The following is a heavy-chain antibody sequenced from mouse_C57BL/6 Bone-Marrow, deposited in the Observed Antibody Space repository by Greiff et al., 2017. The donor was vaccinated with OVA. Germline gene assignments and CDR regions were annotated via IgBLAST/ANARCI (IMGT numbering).Heavy chain of an antibody. CDR2: IRSKSSNYAT. D-gene: IGHD1-2*01. V-gene: IGHV10-3*01. CDR1: GFTFNTYA. J-gene: IGHJ4*01. CDR3: VRDEGILRLYAMDY. Sequence: EVMLVESGGGLVQPKGSLKLSCAASGFTFNTYAMHWVRQAPGKGLEWVARIRSKSSNYATYYADSVKDRFTISRDDSQSMLYLQMNNLKTEDTAMYYCVRDEGILRLYAMDYWGQGTSVTVSS.